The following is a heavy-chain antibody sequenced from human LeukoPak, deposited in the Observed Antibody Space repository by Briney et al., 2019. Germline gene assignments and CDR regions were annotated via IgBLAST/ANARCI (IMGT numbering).Heavy chain of an antibody. CDR1: GYTFTSYG. CDR3: ARDPTQYYYGSGSYPDY. V-gene: IGHV1-18*04. J-gene: IGHJ4*02. Sequence: ASVKVSCKASGYTFTSYGISWVRQAPGQGLEWMGWISAYNGNTNYAQKLQGRVTMTTDTSTSTAYMELRSLRSDDTAVYYCARDPTQYYYGSGSYPDYWGRGTLVTVSS. CDR2: ISAYNGNT. D-gene: IGHD3-10*01.